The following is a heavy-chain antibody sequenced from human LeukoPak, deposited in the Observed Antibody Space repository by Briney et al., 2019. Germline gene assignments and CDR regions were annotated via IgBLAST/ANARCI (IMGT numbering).Heavy chain of an antibody. CDR1: GYTFTGYY. Sequence: ASVKVSFKASGYTFTGYYMHWLRQAPGQGLEWMGRINPNSGGTNYAQKCQSRVSMTRDTSISTAYMELSRLRSDDTAVYYCARDGIVGAEDYWGQGTLVTVSS. D-gene: IGHD1-26*01. CDR3: ARDGIVGAEDY. CDR2: INPNSGGT. J-gene: IGHJ4*02. V-gene: IGHV1-2*06.